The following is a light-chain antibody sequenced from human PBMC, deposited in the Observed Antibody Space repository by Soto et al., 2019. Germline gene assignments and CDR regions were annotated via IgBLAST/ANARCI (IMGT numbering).Light chain of an antibody. V-gene: IGKV3-20*01. J-gene: IGKJ1*01. Sequence: EIVLTQSPGTLSLSPGDRATLSCRASQSVNSNYLAWYQRKPGQAPRLLIYGASNRATDIPYRFSDSGSGTDFTLTNTRLEAEDFAVYYCQQYDSTPPTFGQGTKVEVK. CDR3: QQYDSTPPT. CDR2: GAS. CDR1: QSVNSNY.